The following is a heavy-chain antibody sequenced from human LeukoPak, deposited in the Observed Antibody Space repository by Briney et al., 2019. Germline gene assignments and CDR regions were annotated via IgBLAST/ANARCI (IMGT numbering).Heavy chain of an antibody. Sequence: QTGGPLRLSCAASGFTVSSNYMSWVRQAPGKGLEWVSVIYSGGSTYYADSVKGRFTISRDNSKNTLYLQMNSLRAEDTAVYYCAREGVMAYYGMGVWGQGTTVTVSS. J-gene: IGHJ6*02. D-gene: IGHD3-16*01. CDR2: IYSGGST. CDR3: AREGVMAYYGMGV. CDR1: GFTVSSNY. V-gene: IGHV3-66*01.